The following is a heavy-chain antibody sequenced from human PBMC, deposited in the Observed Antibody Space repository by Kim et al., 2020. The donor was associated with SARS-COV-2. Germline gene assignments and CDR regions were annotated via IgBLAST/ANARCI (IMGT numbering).Heavy chain of an antibody. V-gene: IGHV3-7*03. J-gene: IGHJ4*02. D-gene: IGHD6-19*01. CDR1: GFTFISYW. CDR3: AIPVGCHHG. Sequence: GGSLRLSCAASGFTFISYWMNWVRQAPGKGLEWVGNISKDGSGTYYSNSVKGRFTISRDNAKNSLYLQMNSLRVEDTAIYYCAIPVGCHHGWGQGVLVT. CDR2: ISKDGSGT.